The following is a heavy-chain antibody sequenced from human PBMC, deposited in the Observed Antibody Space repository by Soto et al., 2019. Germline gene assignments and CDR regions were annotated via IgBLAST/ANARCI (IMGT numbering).Heavy chain of an antibody. D-gene: IGHD3-9*01. V-gene: IGHV1-2*02. CDR3: ARVNYDILTGYLDFDY. J-gene: IGHJ4*02. CDR1: GYTFTGYY. CDR2: INPNSGGT. Sequence: ASVKVSCKASGYTFTGYYMHWVRQAPGQGLEWMGWINPNSGGTNYAQKFQGRVTMTRDTSISTAYMELSRLRSDDTAVYYCARVNYDILTGYLDFDYWGQGTLVTVSS.